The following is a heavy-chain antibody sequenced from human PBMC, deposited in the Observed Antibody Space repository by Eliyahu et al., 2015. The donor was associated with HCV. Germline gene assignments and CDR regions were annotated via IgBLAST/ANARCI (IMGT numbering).Heavy chain of an antibody. V-gene: IGHV4-59*08. CDR1: GGSISSYY. J-gene: IGHJ6*02. CDR3: ARRGSTRYYYYYGMDV. D-gene: IGHD2-2*01. CDR2: IYYSGST. Sequence: QVQLQESGPGLVKPSETLSLTCTVSGGSISSYYWSWIRQPPGKGLEWIGYIYYSGSTNYXPSLKSRVTISVDTSKNQFSLKLSSVTAADTAVYYCARRGSTRYYYYYGMDVWGQGTTVTVSS.